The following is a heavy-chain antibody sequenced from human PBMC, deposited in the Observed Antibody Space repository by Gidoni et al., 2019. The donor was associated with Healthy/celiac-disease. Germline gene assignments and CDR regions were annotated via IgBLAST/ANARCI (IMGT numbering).Heavy chain of an antibody. CDR2: ISCDGSSN. J-gene: IGHJ5*02. CDR3: ARDDSSGLYVIGSTDNWFDP. V-gene: IGHV3-30-3*01. CDR1: GCTASRQV. Sequence: QGQLVESGGGEVQHGRLLRLTYGAAGCTASRQVMHGVRQAPVKGLEWVAVISCDGSSNYYADSVTGRFTISIDNSKNTLYLQMNSLSAEDTAVYYCARDDSSGLYVIGSTDNWFDPWGQGTLVTFSS. D-gene: IGHD6-19*01.